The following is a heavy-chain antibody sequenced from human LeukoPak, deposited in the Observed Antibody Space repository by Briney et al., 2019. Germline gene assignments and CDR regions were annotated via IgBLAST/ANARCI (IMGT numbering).Heavy chain of an antibody. CDR2: MSSNGGST. J-gene: IGHJ4*02. Sequence: PGGSLRLSCAASGFTFSSYAMRWVRQAPGKGVEYVSAMSSNGGSTYYANSVKGRFTISRDNSKNTLYLQMGSLRAEDMAVYYCARDRARHSSGTFDYWGQGTLVTVSS. D-gene: IGHD3-22*01. CDR3: ARDRARHSSGTFDY. V-gene: IGHV3-64*01. CDR1: GFTFSSYA.